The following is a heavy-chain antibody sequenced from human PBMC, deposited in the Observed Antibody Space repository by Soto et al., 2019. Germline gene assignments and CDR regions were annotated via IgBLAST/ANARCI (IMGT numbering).Heavy chain of an antibody. J-gene: IGHJ4*02. V-gene: IGHV6-1*01. CDR3: ARGVAGSGFDL. Sequence: SQTLSLTCXISGDSVSSNTAAWNWIRSSPSRGLEWLGRTYYRSNWRHDYAVSVKSRITVNPDTSKNHFSLQLNSVTPDGTAVYYCARGVAGSGFDLWGQGTLVTVSS. CDR2: TYYRSNWRH. D-gene: IGHD6-19*01. CDR1: GDSVSSNTAA.